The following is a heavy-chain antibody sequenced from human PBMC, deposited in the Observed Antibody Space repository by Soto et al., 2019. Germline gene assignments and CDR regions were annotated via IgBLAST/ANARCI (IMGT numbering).Heavy chain of an antibody. J-gene: IGHJ4*02. V-gene: IGHV1-46*01. CDR2: INPSGGRT. Sequence: ASVKVSCKASGYTFTTYSMHWVRQTPGHGLEWMGVINPSGGRTSYAQKFQGRVTMTRDTSTSTVHMELSNLRSEDTAVYFCARDGGYDVLTGQYILLYYHDNWGLGTLVTVSS. D-gene: IGHD3-9*01. CDR3: ARDGGYDVLTGQYILLYYHDN. CDR1: GYTFTTYS.